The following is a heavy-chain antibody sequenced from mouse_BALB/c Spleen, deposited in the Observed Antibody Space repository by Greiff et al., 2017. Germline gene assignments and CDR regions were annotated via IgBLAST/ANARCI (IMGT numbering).Heavy chain of an antibody. D-gene: IGHD1-1*01. CDR3: ARHDHYYGSSGYAMDY. V-gene: IGHV5-6*01. CDR2: ISSGGSYT. J-gene: IGHJ4*01. Sequence: EVQRVESGGDLVKPGGSLKLSCAASGFTFSSYGMSWVRQTPDKRLEWVATISSGGSYTYYPDSVKGRFTISRDNAKNTLYLQMSSLKSEDTAMYYCARHDHYYGSSGYAMDYWGQGTSVTVSS. CDR1: GFTFSSYG.